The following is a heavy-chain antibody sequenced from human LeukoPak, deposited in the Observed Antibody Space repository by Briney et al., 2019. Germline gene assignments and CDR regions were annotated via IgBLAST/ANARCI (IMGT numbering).Heavy chain of an antibody. V-gene: IGHV4-59*01. CDR1: GGSISSYY. CDR2: IYYSGST. J-gene: IGHJ4*02. D-gene: IGHD3-3*01. Sequence: SETLSLTCTVSGGSISSYYWSWIRQPPGKGLEWIGYIYYSGSTNYNPSLKSRVTISVDASKNQFSLKLSSVTAADTAVYYCARMEWSEPSGYFDYWGQGTLVTVSS. CDR3: ARMEWSEPSGYFDY.